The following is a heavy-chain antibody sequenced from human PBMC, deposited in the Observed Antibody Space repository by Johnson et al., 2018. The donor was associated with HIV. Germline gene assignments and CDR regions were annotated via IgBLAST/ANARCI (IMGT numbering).Heavy chain of an antibody. Sequence: VQLVESGGGLVQPGGSLRLSCAASGFTFSSYAMSWVRQAPGKGLEWVSAIGTAGDTYYPGSVKGRFTISRDNAKNSLYLQMNSLRAEDTAVYYCARDQALYRWLPPPADAFDIWGQGTMVTVSS. D-gene: IGHD5-12*01. CDR1: GFTFSSYA. CDR3: ARDQALYRWLPPPADAFDI. CDR2: IGTAGDT. J-gene: IGHJ3*02. V-gene: IGHV3-23*04.